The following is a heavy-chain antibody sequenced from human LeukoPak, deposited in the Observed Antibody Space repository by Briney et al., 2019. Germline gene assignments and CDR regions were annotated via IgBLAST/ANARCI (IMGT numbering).Heavy chain of an antibody. CDR1: GFTFGSYA. CDR3: AKNPDIVVVVAALGMDV. J-gene: IGHJ6*02. D-gene: IGHD2-15*01. CDR2: ISGSGGST. V-gene: IGHV3-23*01. Sequence: PGGSLRLSCAASGFTFGSYAMSWVRQAPGKGLEWVSAISGSGGSTYYADSVKGRFTISRDNSKNTLYLQMNSLRAEDTAVYYCAKNPDIVVVVAALGMDVWGQGTTVTVSS.